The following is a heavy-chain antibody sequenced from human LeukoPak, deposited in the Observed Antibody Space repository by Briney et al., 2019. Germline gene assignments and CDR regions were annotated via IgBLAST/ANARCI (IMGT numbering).Heavy chain of an antibody. J-gene: IGHJ5*02. CDR3: ARTFGHTILTGYYT. V-gene: IGHV4-38-2*02. D-gene: IGHD3-9*01. CDR2: IYHSGST. Sequence: SETLSPTCTVSGYSISSGYYWGWIRPPPGKGLEWIGSIYHSGSTYYNPSLKSRVTISVDTSKNQFSLKLSSVTAADTAVYYCARTFGHTILTGYYTWGQGTLVTVSS. CDR1: GYSISSGYY.